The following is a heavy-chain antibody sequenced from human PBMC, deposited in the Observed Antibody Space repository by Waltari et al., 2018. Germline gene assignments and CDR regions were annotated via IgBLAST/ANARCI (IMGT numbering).Heavy chain of an antibody. CDR1: GGSLSSPW. CDR3: ARQATSWSGFDY. V-gene: IGHV4-4*07. D-gene: IGHD2-15*01. Sequence: QLQESGPRLVKPSETRSLTCSVSGGSLSSPWWSWIRQPAGKGLGWIGRIYISGTTNKNPSLESRITVSLDTPKNQFSLKLTSVSAADTAVYYCARQATSWSGFDYWGPGIQVTVSS. J-gene: IGHJ4*02. CDR2: IYISGTT.